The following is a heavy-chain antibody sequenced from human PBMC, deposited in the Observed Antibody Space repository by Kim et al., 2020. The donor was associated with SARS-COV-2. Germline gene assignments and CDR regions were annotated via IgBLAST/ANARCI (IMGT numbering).Heavy chain of an antibody. CDR2: IYPGDSDT. CDR3: ARLSDGGVRGVIIKHFYYYYGMDV. V-gene: IGHV5-51*01. J-gene: IGHJ6*02. CDR1: GYSFTSYW. D-gene: IGHD3-10*01. Sequence: GESLKISCKGSGYSFTSYWIGWVRQMPGKGLEWMGIIYPGDSDTRYSPSFQGQVTISADKSISTAYLQWSSLKASDTAMYYCARLSDGGVRGVIIKHFYYYYGMDVWGQGTTVTVSS.